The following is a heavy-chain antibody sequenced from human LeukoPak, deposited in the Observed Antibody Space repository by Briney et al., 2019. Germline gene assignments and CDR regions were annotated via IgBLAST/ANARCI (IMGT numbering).Heavy chain of an antibody. V-gene: IGHV3-30*18. J-gene: IGHJ4*02. CDR1: GFTFRVNG. CDR3: AKDRAWGLDY. D-gene: IGHD7-27*01. CDR2: ISYDGSKQ. Sequence: PGRSLRLSCAASGFTFRVNGMHWARQVPGKGLDWVTFISYDGSKQYYADSVKGRFTISRDNSKNTLYLQMSSLTIEDTAIYYCAKDRAWGLDYWGQGTPVTVSS.